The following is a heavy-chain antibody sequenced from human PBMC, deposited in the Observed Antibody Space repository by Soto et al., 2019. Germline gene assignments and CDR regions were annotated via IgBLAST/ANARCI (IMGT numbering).Heavy chain of an antibody. Sequence: ASVKVSCKASGYTFTSYGTSWVRQAPGQGLEWMGWISPYNGNTIYAQKLQGRVTMTTDTSTSTAYMELRSLRSDDTAVYYCARDYNRDTAMANDAFDIWGQGTMVTVSS. CDR1: GYTFTSYG. CDR2: ISPYNGNT. D-gene: IGHD5-18*01. J-gene: IGHJ3*02. V-gene: IGHV1-18*01. CDR3: ARDYNRDTAMANDAFDI.